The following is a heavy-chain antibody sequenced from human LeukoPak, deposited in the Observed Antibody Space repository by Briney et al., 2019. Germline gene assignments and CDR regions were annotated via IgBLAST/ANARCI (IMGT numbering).Heavy chain of an antibody. CDR1: GGSISSYY. CDR3: ARGYSSSWNYFDY. V-gene: IGHV4-59*01. Sequence: SETLSLTCTVSGGSISSYYWSWIRQPPGKGLEWIGFIYYSGSTNYNPSLKSRVTISVDTSKNQFSLRLSSVTAADTAVYYCARGYSSSWNYFDYWGQGTLVTVSS. CDR2: IYYSGST. D-gene: IGHD6-13*01. J-gene: IGHJ4*02.